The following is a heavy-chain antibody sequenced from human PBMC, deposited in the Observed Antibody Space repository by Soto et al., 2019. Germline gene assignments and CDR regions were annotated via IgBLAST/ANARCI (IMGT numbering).Heavy chain of an antibody. J-gene: IGHJ4*02. Sequence: EVQVLESGGGFVQPGESLRLSCAASGFTFSLSAMSWVRQAPGRGLDWVSSLSGGGSTTDYADSVKGRFTISRDNSKNTVHLQMNSLRAKDTAVYYCAKGPEYDILTGCDYWGQGALVTVSS. CDR2: LSGGGSTT. D-gene: IGHD3-9*01. CDR1: GFTFSLSA. CDR3: AKGPEYDILTGCDY. V-gene: IGHV3-23*01.